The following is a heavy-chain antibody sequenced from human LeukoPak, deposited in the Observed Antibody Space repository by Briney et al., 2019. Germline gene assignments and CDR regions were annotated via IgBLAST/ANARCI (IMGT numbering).Heavy chain of an antibody. V-gene: IGHV4-30-4*08. CDR1: GGSISSGDYY. CDR2: IYYSGST. J-gene: IGHJ4*02. CDR3: ARGSMADIVGATTFDY. Sequence: SETLSLTCTVSGGSISSGDYYWSWIRQPPGKGLEWIGYIYYSGSTYYNPSLKSRVTISVDTSKNQFSLKLSSVTAADTAVYYCARGSMADIVGATTFDYWGQGTLVTVSS. D-gene: IGHD1-26*01.